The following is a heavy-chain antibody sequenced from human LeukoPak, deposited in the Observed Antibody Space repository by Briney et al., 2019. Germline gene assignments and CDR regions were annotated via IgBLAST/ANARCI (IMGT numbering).Heavy chain of an antibody. J-gene: IGHJ4*02. CDR3: ARGGLGYSYGHGY. CDR1: GGSISSGGYY. V-gene: IGHV4-31*03. Sequence: PSETLSLTCTVSGGSISSGGYYWSWIRQHPGKGLEWIGYIYYSGSTNYNPSLKSRVTISVDTSKNQFSLRLSSVTAADTAVYYCARGGLGYSYGHGYWGQGTLVTVSS. D-gene: IGHD5-18*01. CDR2: IYYSGST.